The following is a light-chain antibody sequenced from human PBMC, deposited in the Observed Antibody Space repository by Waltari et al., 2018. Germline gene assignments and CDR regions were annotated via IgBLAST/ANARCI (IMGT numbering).Light chain of an antibody. CDR2: DVT. CDR1: SSDIGRYNL. V-gene: IGLV2-8*01. J-gene: IGLJ2*01. Sequence: QSALTQPPSASGSPGQSVAISCPVPSSDIGRYNLFSWYQQDPGKAPKLIVYDVTKRPSGVPDRFSGSKSGNTASLIVSGLQAGDEADYYCSSYAGSGTVVFGGGTKLTVL. CDR3: SSYAGSGTVV.